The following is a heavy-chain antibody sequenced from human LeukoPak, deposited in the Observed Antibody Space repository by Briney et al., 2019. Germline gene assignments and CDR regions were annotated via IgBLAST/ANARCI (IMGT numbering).Heavy chain of an antibody. V-gene: IGHV4-4*07. Sequence: LETLSLTCTVSGGSISIGSISSYYWSWVRQPAGKGLEWIGRIYTSGTTNYNPSLKSRVTMSVDTSKNQFSLKLNSVNAADTAVYYCARGAPSDYWGQGTLVTVSS. J-gene: IGHJ4*02. CDR3: ARGAPSDY. CDR1: GGSISIGSISSYY. CDR2: IYTSGTT.